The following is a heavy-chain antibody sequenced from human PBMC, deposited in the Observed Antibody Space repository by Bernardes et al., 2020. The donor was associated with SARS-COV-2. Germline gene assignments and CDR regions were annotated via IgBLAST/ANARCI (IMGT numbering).Heavy chain of an antibody. V-gene: IGHV4-59*01. CDR2: IYYSGTT. J-gene: IGHJ2*01. CDR3: ARDLSHLVRRGFDL. Sequence: SETLSLTCTVSGGSIGRYYWAWIRQPPGKGLEWIGYIYYSGTTNYNPSLKSRLTISVDRSQNQSSLNLSSVTPADTAVYYCARDLSHLVRRGFDLWGRGTLVTVSS. D-gene: IGHD3-10*01. CDR1: GGSIGRYY.